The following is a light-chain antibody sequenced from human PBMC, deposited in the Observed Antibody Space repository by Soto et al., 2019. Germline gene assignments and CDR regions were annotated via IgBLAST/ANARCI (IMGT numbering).Light chain of an antibody. CDR2: EVN. J-gene: IGLJ1*01. V-gene: IGLV2-14*01. CDR3: SSCTSSNTLLYV. CDR1: SSDVGYHNY. Sequence: QSALTQPASVSGSPGQSITISCTGNSSDVGYHNYVSWYRQHPGKAPRLMIYEVNNRPSGVSNRFSGSKSGNTASLTISGLQAEDEVDYYCSSCTSSNTLLYVFGTGTKLTVL.